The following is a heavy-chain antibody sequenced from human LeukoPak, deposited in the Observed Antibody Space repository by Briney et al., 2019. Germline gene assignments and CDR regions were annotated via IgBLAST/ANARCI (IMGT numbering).Heavy chain of an antibody. D-gene: IGHD3-10*01. J-gene: IGHJ4*02. CDR1: GFTFRSYG. Sequence: AGGSLRLSCAASGFTFRSYGMHWVRQAPGKGLEWVAVIWYDGSNKYYADSVKGRFTVSRDNSKNTLYLQMNSLRAEDTAVYYCVRDSDDYYWALDFWGQGTPVTVSS. CDR2: IWYDGSNK. V-gene: IGHV3-33*01. CDR3: VRDSDDYYWALDF.